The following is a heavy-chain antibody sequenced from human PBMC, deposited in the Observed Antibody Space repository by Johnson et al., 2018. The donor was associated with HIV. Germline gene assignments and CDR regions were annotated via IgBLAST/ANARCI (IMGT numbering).Heavy chain of an antibody. CDR1: GFTFSNYW. Sequence: VQLVESGGRLVQPGGSLGLSCAASGFTFSNYWMTWVRQAPGKGLEWVANIKQDGSEKHYVESVRGRFTVSRDNAKNSRYLQMNSLKTEDTAVYYCARRAPSGMLDGFDIWGQGTMVTVSS. CDR3: ARRAPSGMLDGFDI. J-gene: IGHJ3*02. D-gene: IGHD5-12*01. CDR2: IKQDGSEK. V-gene: IGHV3-7*03.